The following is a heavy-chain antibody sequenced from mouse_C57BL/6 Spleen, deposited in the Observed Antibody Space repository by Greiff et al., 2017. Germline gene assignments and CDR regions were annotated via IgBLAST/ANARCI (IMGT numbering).Heavy chain of an antibody. J-gene: IGHJ1*03. CDR2: ISYSGST. CDR3: ATYIDYWYFDV. Sequence: EVQLVESGPGLAKPSQTLSLTCSVTGYSITSDYWNWIRKFPGNKLEYIGYISYSGSTYYNTSLKSRISITRDTSNNQYSLQLNSVTTEDTATYYCATYIDYWYFDVWGTGTTVTVSS. V-gene: IGHV3-8*01. CDR1: GYSITSDY.